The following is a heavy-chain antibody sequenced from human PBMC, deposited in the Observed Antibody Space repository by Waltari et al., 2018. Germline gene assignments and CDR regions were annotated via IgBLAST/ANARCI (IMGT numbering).Heavy chain of an antibody. CDR2: IWYDGSNK. D-gene: IGHD1-26*01. CDR1: GFTFSSYG. V-gene: IGHV3-33*06. J-gene: IGHJ6*03. CDR3: AKDGVGATDMHYYYYYMDV. Sequence: QVQLVESGGGVVQPGRSLRLSCAASGFTFSSYGMHWVRQAPGQGLEWVAVIWYDGSNKYYADSVKGRFTISRDNSKNTLYLQMNSLRAEDTAVYYCAKDGVGATDMHYYYYYMDVWGKGTTVTVSS.